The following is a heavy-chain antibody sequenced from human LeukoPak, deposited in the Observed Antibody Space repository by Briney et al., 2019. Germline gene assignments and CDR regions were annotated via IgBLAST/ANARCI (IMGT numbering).Heavy chain of an antibody. D-gene: IGHD3-3*01. CDR3: ASSGVDFWSGYYTGDYFDY. CDR2: INSYESST. CDR1: GFTFSSYW. V-gene: IGHV3-74*01. J-gene: IGHJ4*02. Sequence: GGSLRLSCAASGFTFSSYWMHWVRQAPGKGMVWVSRINSYESSTSYADSVKGRFTISRDNAKNTLYLQMNSLRAEDTAVYYCASSGVDFWSGYYTGDYFDYWGQGTLVTVSS.